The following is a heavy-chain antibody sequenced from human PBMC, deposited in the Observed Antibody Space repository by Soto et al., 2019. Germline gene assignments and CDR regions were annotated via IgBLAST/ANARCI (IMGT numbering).Heavy chain of an antibody. D-gene: IGHD3-10*01. J-gene: IGHJ4*02. Sequence: SETLSLTCAVSGYSINSDYYWGWIRQPPGKGLEWIGSVDHSGRTYYSPSLRSRLTIFIDTSKNQFSLRLASVTAADTAMYFCAKKGYYPSGKINLFDSWGPGTLVTVSS. CDR1: GYSINSDYY. CDR3: AKKGYYPSGKINLFDS. V-gene: IGHV4-38-2*01. CDR2: VDHSGRT.